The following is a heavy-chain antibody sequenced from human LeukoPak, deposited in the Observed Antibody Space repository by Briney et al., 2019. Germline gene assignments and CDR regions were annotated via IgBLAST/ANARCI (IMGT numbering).Heavy chain of an antibody. J-gene: IGHJ5*02. V-gene: IGHV1-69*04. D-gene: IGHD3-16*01. Sequence: ASVKVSCKASGGTFSSYAISWVRQAPGQGLEWMGRIIPILGIANYAQKFQGRVTITADKSTSTAYMELSSLRSEDTAVYYCARGLWASVIVPWFDPSGQGTLVTVSS. CDR1: GGTFSSYA. CDR3: ARGLWASVIVPWFDP. CDR2: IIPILGIA.